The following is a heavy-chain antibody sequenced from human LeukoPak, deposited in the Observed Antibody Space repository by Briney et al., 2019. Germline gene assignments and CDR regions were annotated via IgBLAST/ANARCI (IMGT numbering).Heavy chain of an antibody. CDR3: TRMTTGHDY. CDR1: GVSFDDYY. D-gene: IGHD4-17*01. J-gene: IGHJ4*02. V-gene: IGHV4-34*01. CDR2: INHGGYT. Sequence: SETLSLTCAVSGVSFDDYYWSWVRQTPGKGLEWIGEINHGGYTNDSPSLKSRVTLSIDTSRKQFSLNLRSVTVADAGIYYCTRMTTGHDYWGQGTLVTVSS.